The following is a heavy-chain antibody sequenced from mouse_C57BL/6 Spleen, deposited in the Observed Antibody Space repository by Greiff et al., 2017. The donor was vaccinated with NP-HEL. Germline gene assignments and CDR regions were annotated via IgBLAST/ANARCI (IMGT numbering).Heavy chain of an antibody. Sequence: EVMLVESGGGLVKPGGSLKLSCAASGFTFSSYTMSWVRQTPEKRLEWVATISGGGGNTYYPDSVKGRFTISRDTAKNTLYLQMSSLRSEDTALYYCERQYGNFDWYCDVWGTGTTVTVSS. CDR1: GFTFSSYT. D-gene: IGHD2-1*01. CDR2: ISGGGGNT. J-gene: IGHJ1*03. V-gene: IGHV5-9*01. CDR3: ERQYGNFDWYCDV.